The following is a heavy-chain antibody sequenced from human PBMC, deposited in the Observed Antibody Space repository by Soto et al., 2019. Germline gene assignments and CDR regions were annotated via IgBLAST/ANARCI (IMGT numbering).Heavy chain of an antibody. D-gene: IGHD3-10*01. CDR1: GYTFTSYA. Sequence: QVQLVQSGAEVKKPGASVKVSCKASGYTFTSYAMHWVRQAPGQRLEWMGWINAGNGNTKYSQKFQGRVTITRDTSASTAYMELSSLRSEDTAVYYCAREGAVPFGELLNYYYGMDVWGQGTTVTVSS. CDR2: INAGNGNT. J-gene: IGHJ6*02. CDR3: AREGAVPFGELLNYYYGMDV. V-gene: IGHV1-3*01.